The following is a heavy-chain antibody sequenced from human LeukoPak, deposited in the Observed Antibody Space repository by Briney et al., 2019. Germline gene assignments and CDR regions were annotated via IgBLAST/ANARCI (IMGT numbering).Heavy chain of an antibody. D-gene: IGHD6-19*01. V-gene: IGHV3-23*01. CDR2: ISGSGGST. Sequence: GGSLRLSCAASGFTFSSYAMSWVRQAPGKGLEWVSAISGSGGSTYYADSVKGRFTISRDNSKNTLYLQMNRLRAEDTAVYYCAKDRYSSGWASYWYFDLWGRGTLVTVSS. CDR3: AKDRYSSGWASYWYFDL. CDR1: GFTFSSYA. J-gene: IGHJ2*01.